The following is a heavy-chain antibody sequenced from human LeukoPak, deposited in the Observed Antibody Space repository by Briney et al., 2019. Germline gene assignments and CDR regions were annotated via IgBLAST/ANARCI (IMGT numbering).Heavy chain of an antibody. CDR2: IKEDGSEK. Sequence: GGSLRPSCAASGFTFSSYWMAWVRQAPGKGLEWVANIKEDGSEKYYVDSVKGRFTISRDNAKNSLYLQMNSLRDEDTAVYYCANDFWSGPSDYWGQGTLVTVSS. V-gene: IGHV3-7*01. J-gene: IGHJ4*02. CDR3: ANDFWSGPSDY. D-gene: IGHD3-3*01. CDR1: GFTFSSYW.